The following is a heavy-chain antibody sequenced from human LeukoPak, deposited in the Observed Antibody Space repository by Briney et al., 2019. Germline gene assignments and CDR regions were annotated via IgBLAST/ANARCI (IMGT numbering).Heavy chain of an antibody. Sequence: GGALRLSWAASGFTFSSYWMTWVRQAPGKGLEWVANIKQDGTEKYYGDSVNGRFTISRDNAKNSLYLQMSTLRAEDTAVYYCAGAVGATHFDYWGQGTQVTVSS. CDR2: IKQDGTEK. CDR3: AGAVGATHFDY. D-gene: IGHD1-26*01. V-gene: IGHV3-7*04. J-gene: IGHJ4*02. CDR1: GFTFSSYW.